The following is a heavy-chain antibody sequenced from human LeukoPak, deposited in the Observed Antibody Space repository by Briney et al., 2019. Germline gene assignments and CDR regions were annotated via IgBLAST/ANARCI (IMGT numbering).Heavy chain of an antibody. CDR2: ISSSSSYT. CDR1: GFTFSTYS. V-gene: IGHV3-21*01. CDR3: ARDLPVVVPAATPMDAFDI. D-gene: IGHD2-2*01. Sequence: PGGSLRLSCAASGFTFSTYSMNWVRQAPGKGLEWVSSISSSSSYTYYADSVKGRFTISRDNAKNSLYLQMNSLRAEDTAVYYCARDLPVVVPAATPMDAFDIWGQGTMVTVSS. J-gene: IGHJ3*02.